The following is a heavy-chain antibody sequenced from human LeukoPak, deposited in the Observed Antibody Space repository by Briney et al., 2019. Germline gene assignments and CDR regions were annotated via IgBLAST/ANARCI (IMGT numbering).Heavy chain of an antibody. Sequence: GESLKISCKVYGYTFTTYWIGWVRQMPGKGLEWMGIIYPADSDTRYSPSFQGQVTISVDKSISTAYLQWSSLKASDTAIYYCAGRGTGTTLAFDYWGPGTLVTVSS. J-gene: IGHJ4*02. CDR3: AGRGTGTTLAFDY. CDR1: GYTFTTYW. CDR2: IYPADSDT. D-gene: IGHD1-1*01. V-gene: IGHV5-51*01.